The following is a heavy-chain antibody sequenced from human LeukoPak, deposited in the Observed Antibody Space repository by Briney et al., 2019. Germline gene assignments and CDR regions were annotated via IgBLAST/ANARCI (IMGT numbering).Heavy chain of an antibody. Sequence: PSETLSLTCTVSGGSLSSYYWSWIRQPPAKGLEWIGYIYYSGSTNYNPSLKSRVTISVDTSKNQFSLKLSSVTAADTAVYYCARLNEYYDSSGMFDPWGQGTLVTVSS. CDR3: ARLNEYYDSSGMFDP. CDR1: GGSLSSYY. V-gene: IGHV4-59*01. J-gene: IGHJ5*02. D-gene: IGHD3-22*01. CDR2: IYYSGST.